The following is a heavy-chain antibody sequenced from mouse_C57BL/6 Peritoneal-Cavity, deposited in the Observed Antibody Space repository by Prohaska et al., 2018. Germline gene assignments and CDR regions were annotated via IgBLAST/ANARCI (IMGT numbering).Heavy chain of an antibody. CDR2: DGDT. Sequence: DGDTNYIGKRKGKATLTADKSSSTAYMQLSSLTSEDSAVYFCAKGGYYYPYYFDYWGQGTTLTVSS. V-gene: IGHV1-80*01. D-gene: IGHD1-1*01. CDR3: AKGGYYYPYYFDY. J-gene: IGHJ2*01.